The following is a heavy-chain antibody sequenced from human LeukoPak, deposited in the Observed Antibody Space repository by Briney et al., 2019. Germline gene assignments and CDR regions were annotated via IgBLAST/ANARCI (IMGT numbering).Heavy chain of an antibody. Sequence: GGSLRLSCAASGFTFSSYEMNWVRQAPGKGLEWVSYISSGSTIYHADSVKGRFTISRDNAKNSLYLQMNSLRAEDTAVYYCARGGYTVTTYRVYWGQGTLVTVSS. CDR2: ISSGSTI. CDR1: GFTFSSYE. V-gene: IGHV3-48*03. D-gene: IGHD4-17*01. J-gene: IGHJ4*02. CDR3: ARGGYTVTTYRVY.